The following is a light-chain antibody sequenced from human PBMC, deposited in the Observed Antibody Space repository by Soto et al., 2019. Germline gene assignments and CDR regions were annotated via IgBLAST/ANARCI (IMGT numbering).Light chain of an antibody. CDR3: KQSSIGPWT. CDR1: QSVSSY. CDR2: DAS. Sequence: EIVLTQSPATLSLSPGERATLSCRASQSVSSYLAWYQQKPGQAPRLLIYDASNRATGIPARFSGSGSGTDFTLTISSLEPEDFAVYYCKQSSIGPWTLGQGTKVEIK. V-gene: IGKV3-11*01. J-gene: IGKJ1*01.